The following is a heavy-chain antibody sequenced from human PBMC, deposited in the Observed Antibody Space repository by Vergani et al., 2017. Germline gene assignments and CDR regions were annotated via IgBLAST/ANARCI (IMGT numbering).Heavy chain of an antibody. V-gene: IGHV4-34*01. J-gene: IGHJ4*02. CDR2: INHSGSI. CDR1: GGSFTGNY. Sequence: QVQLQQWGAGLLKPSETLSLTCAVYGGSFTGNYWTWIRQPPGKGLEWIGEINHSGSIQYNPSLKSRVTISVDTSKNQFSLRLNSVTVADTAVYYCAREAQSNFDYWGQGTLVTVAS. CDR3: AREAQSNFDY.